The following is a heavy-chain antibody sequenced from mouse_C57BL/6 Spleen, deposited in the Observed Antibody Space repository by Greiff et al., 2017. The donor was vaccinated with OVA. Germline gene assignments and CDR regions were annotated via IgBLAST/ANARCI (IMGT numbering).Heavy chain of an antibody. J-gene: IGHJ3*01. CDR1: GYTFTSYW. D-gene: IGHD2-4*01. CDR2: IHPNSGST. V-gene: IGHV1-64*01. Sequence: QVQLQQPGAELVKPGASVKLSCKASGYTFTSYWMHWVKQRPGQGLEWIGMIHPNSGSTNYNEKFKSKATLTVDKSSSTAYMQLSSLTSEDSAVYYCAYDYDRFAYWGQGTLVTVSA. CDR3: AYDYDRFAY.